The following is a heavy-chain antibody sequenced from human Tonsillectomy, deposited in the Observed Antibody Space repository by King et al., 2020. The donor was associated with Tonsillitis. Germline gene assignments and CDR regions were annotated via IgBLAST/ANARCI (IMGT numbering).Heavy chain of an antibody. J-gene: IGHJ4*02. CDR2: IYHSGST. CDR1: GGSISGDSYS. CDR3: ARMTATVFGVIIIGATFDS. V-gene: IGHV4-30-2*01. Sequence: QMQESGSGLVKPSQTLSLTCAVSGGSISGDSYSWSWIRQPPGKGLEWIGYIYHSGSTYYNPSLRSRVTISLDTSKSQFSLKLSSVTAADSAIYYCARMTATVFGVIIIGATFDSWGQGTLVTVSS. D-gene: IGHD3-3*01.